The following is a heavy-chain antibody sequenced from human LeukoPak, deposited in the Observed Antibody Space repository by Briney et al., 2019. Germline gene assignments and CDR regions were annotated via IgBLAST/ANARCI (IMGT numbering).Heavy chain of an antibody. CDR1: GFTFSGSA. CDR2: IRSKANSYAT. CDR3: TRHLRFLEWCFDY. J-gene: IGHJ4*02. Sequence: GGSLRLSCAASGFTFSGSAMHWVRQASGKGLEWVGRIRSKANSYATAYAASVKGRFTISRDDSKNTAYLQMNSLKTEDTAVYYCTRHLRFLEWCFDYWGQGTLVTVSS. V-gene: IGHV3-73*01. D-gene: IGHD3-3*01.